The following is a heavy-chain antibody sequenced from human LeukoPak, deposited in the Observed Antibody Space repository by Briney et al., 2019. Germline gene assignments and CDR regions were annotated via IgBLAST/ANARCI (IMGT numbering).Heavy chain of an antibody. D-gene: IGHD3-9*01. V-gene: IGHV3-23*01. CDR2: ISGRSDNT. Sequence: GGSLRLSCAASGFIFSNYAMRWVRQAPGKGLEWVSAISGRSDNTYYADSVKGRFTLSRDSSKNTLYLQMNSLRADDTAVYYCAKWGDYDVLTGYYVSDFWGQGTLVTVSS. CDR1: GFIFSNYA. CDR3: AKWGDYDVLTGYYVSDF. J-gene: IGHJ4*02.